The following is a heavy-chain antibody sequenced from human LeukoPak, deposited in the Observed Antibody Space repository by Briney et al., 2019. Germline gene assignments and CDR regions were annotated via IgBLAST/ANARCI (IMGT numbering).Heavy chain of an antibody. CDR3: ARDLPYSSSWYRDHWFDP. CDR1: GYTFTSHY. V-gene: IGHV1-46*01. J-gene: IGHJ5*02. Sequence: ASVKVSCKASGYTFTSHYMHWVRQAPGQRLEWMGIINPSGGSTSYAQKFQRRVTMTRDTSTSTVYIELSSLRAEDTAVYYCARDLPYSSSWYRDHWFDPWGQGTLVTVSS. CDR2: INPSGGST. D-gene: IGHD6-13*01.